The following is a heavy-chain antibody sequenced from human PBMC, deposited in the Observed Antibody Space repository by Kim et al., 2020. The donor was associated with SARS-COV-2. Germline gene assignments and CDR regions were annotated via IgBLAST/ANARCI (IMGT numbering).Heavy chain of an antibody. D-gene: IGHD3-22*01. CDR1: GFTFSSYA. J-gene: IGHJ4*02. Sequence: GGSLRLSCAASGFTFSSYAMSWVRQAPGKGLEWVSAISGSGGSTYYADSVKGRFTISRDNSKNTLYLQMNSLRAEDTAVYYCAKPQRRGDYDSSGYYPIDYWGQGTLVTVSS. CDR3: AKPQRRGDYDSSGYYPIDY. CDR2: ISGSGGST. V-gene: IGHV3-23*01.